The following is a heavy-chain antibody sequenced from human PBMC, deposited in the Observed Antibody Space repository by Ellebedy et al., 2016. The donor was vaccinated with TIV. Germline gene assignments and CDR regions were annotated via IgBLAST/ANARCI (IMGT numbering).Heavy chain of an antibody. V-gene: IGHV1-2*02. CDR3: ARGGYYGSGDYYYYAMDV. CDR1: GYIFTGYY. CDR2: INPNTGGT. J-gene: IGHJ6*02. D-gene: IGHD3-10*01. Sequence: ASVKVSXXASGYIFTGYYMYWVRLAPGQGLEWMGWINPNTGGTNYAQNFQGRVTMTRDTSISTAYMELSRLRSDDTAVYYCARGGYYGSGDYYYYAMDVWGQGTTVTVSS.